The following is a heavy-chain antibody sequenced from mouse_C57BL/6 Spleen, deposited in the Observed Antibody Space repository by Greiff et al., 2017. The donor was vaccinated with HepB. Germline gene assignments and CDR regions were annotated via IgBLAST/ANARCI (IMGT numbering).Heavy chain of an antibody. J-gene: IGHJ2*01. CDR2: INPNNGGT. D-gene: IGHD2-3*01. CDR1: GYTFTDYN. CDR3: ARDGFRRGGVFDY. Sequence: EVQLQQSGPELVKPGASVKIPCKASGYTFTDYNMDWVKQSHGKSLEWIGDINPNNGGTIYNQKFKGKATLTVDKSSSTADMELRSLTSEDTAVYYCARDGFRRGGVFDYWGQGTTLTVSS. V-gene: IGHV1-18*01.